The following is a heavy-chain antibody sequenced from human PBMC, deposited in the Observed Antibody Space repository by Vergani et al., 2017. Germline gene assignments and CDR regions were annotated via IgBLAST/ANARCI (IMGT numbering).Heavy chain of an antibody. D-gene: IGHD6-13*01. V-gene: IGHV1-69*13. CDR3: AVRTNIAAAGTANWFDP. J-gene: IGHJ5*02. Sequence: QVQLVQSGAEVKKPGSSVKVSCKASGGTFSSYAISWVRQAPGQGLEWMGRIIPIFGTANYAQKFQGRVTITADESTSTAYMELSSLRSEDTPVYYCAVRTNIAAAGTANWFDPWGQGTLVTVSS. CDR1: GGTFSSYA. CDR2: IIPIFGTA.